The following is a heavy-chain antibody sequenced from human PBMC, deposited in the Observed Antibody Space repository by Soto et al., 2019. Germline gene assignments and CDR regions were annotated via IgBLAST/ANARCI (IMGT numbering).Heavy chain of an antibody. Sequence: PSETLSLTCTVSGGSISSYYWSWIRQPPGKGLEWIGYIYYSGSTNYNPSLKSRVTISVDTSKNQFSLKLSSVTAADTAVYYCARDRQEYSSSWYYFDYWGQGTLVPVSS. CDR2: IYYSGST. V-gene: IGHV4-59*01. D-gene: IGHD6-13*01. CDR3: ARDRQEYSSSWYYFDY. CDR1: GGSISSYY. J-gene: IGHJ4*02.